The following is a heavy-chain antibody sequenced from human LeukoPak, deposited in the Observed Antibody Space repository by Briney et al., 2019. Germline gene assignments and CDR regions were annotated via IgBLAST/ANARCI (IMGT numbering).Heavy chain of an antibody. D-gene: IGHD6-19*01. J-gene: IGHJ4*02. CDR1: GGSISSSNW. CDR2: IYHSGST. Sequence: SETLSLTCAVSGGSISSSNWWSWVRQPPGKGLEWIGEIYHSGSTNYNPSLKSRVTISVDKSKNQFSLKLSSVTAADTAVYYCARDGDSSGWRAGVDYWGQGTLVTVSS. V-gene: IGHV4-4*02. CDR3: ARDGDSSGWRAGVDY.